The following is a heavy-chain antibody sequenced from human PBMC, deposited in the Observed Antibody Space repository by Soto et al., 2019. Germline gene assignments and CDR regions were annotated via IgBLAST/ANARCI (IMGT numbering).Heavy chain of an antibody. J-gene: IGHJ6*01. CDR1: GYTFTGAY. D-gene: IGHD3-10*01. Sequence: ASVKVSCKASGYTFTGAYIHWVGQAPGQGLEWMGCINPNSGGTEFAQKFQGRVTVTRDTSITTVYMEMNRLRSDDTGVYYCARDFTTSSYGVDVWGQGTAVIVS. V-gene: IGHV1-2*02. CDR2: INPNSGGT. CDR3: ARDFTTSSYGVDV.